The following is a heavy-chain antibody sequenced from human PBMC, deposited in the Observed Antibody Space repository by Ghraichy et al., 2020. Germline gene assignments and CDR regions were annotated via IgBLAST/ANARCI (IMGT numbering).Heavy chain of an antibody. Sequence: ASVKVSCKTSGYTFTSYDVNWVRQAIGQGLEWMGWMNPNSGNTGYAQEFQGRVTMTRNTSISTAYMELSSLRSEDTAVYYCARSFVGSGSYHDYWGQGTLVTVSS. CDR1: GYTFTSYD. CDR3: ARSFVGSGSYHDY. D-gene: IGHD3-10*01. J-gene: IGHJ4*02. V-gene: IGHV1-8*01. CDR2: MNPNSGNT.